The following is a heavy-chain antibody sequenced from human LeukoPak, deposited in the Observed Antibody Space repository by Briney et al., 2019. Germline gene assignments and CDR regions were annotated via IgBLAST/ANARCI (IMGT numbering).Heavy chain of an antibody. J-gene: IGHJ4*02. V-gene: IGHV3-7*01. CDR1: GFTFSSYG. CDR3: ARERGVATIPSRFDY. Sequence: PGGSLRLSCAASGFTFSSYGMHWVRQAPGKGLEWVANIKQDGSEKYYVDSVKGRFTISRDNAKNSLYLQMNSLRAEDTAVYYCARERGVATIPSRFDYWGQGTLVTVSS. D-gene: IGHD5-24*01. CDR2: IKQDGSEK.